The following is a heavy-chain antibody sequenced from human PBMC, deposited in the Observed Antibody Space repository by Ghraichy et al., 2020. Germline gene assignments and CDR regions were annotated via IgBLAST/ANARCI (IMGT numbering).Heavy chain of an antibody. CDR1: GGTFISYT. CDR2: IIPILVIA. D-gene: IGHD3-10*01. V-gene: IGHV1-69*02. J-gene: IGHJ6*03. CDR3: ASTRESRLYYYYMDV. Sequence: SVKVSCKASGGTFISYTISWVRQAPGQGLEWMGRIIPILVIANYAQKFQGRVTITADKSTSTAYMELSSLRSEDTAVYYCASTRESRLYYYYMDVWGKGTTVTVSS.